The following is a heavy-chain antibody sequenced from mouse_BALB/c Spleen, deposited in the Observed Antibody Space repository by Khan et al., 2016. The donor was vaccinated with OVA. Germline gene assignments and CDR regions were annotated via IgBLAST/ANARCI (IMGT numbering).Heavy chain of an antibody. CDR1: GYSITRDYA. CDR2: ISNSGSA. J-gene: IGHJ4*01. Sequence: EVQLQESGPGLVKPSQSLSLTCTVTGYSITRDYAWNWIRQFPGNELEWMGYISNSGSASYNPSLQSRISITRATSKNQFFLQLDSVTPEDTATYYCASELGRYYAMDYWGQGTSVTVSS. V-gene: IGHV3-2*02. CDR3: ASELGRYYAMDY. D-gene: IGHD4-1*01.